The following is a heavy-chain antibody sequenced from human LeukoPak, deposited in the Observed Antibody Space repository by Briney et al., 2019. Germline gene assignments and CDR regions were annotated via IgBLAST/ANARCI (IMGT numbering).Heavy chain of an antibody. CDR3: ARANYYDSSGYYYWLDY. CDR1: GGSISSYY. D-gene: IGHD3-22*01. Sequence: SETLSLTCTVSGGSISSYYWSWLRQPPGKGLEWIGYIYYSGSTNYNPSLKSRVTISVDTSKNQFSLKLSSVTAADTAVYYCARANYYDSSGYYYWLDYWGQGTLVTGSS. J-gene: IGHJ4*02. V-gene: IGHV4-59*01. CDR2: IYYSGST.